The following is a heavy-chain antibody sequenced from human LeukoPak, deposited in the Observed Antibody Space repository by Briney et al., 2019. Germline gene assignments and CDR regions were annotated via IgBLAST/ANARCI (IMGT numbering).Heavy chain of an antibody. V-gene: IGHV3-30-3*01. CDR1: RFTFSSYA. Sequence: GGSLRLSCAASRFTFSSYAMHWVRQAPGKGLEWVALISLDGSNKYYADSVKGRFTISRDNSKNTLYLQMNSLRAEDTAVYYCARSLDSPGYSSPSDYWGQGTLVTVSS. D-gene: IGHD3-22*01. J-gene: IGHJ4*02. CDR3: ARSLDSPGYSSPSDY. CDR2: ISLDGSNK.